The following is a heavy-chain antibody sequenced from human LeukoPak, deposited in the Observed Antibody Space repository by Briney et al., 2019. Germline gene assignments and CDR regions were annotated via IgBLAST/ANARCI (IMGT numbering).Heavy chain of an antibody. CDR2: INPSGGST. CDR3: ARGDSADGSGSALFDY. J-gene: IGHJ4*02. Sequence: ASVKVSCKASGYTFTSYYMHWVRQAPGQGLEWMGIINPSGGSTSYARKFQGRVTMTRDTSTSTVYMELSSLRSEDTAVYYCARGDSADGSGSALFDYWGQGTLVTVSS. D-gene: IGHD3-10*01. V-gene: IGHV1-46*01. CDR1: GYTFTSYY.